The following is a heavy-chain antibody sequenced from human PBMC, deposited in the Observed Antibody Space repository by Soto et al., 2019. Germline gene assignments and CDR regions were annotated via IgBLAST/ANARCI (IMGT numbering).Heavy chain of an antibody. D-gene: IGHD4-17*01. CDR3: AREGDNTVNIFGWFDS. CDR2: INPSGGST. CDR1: GYTFTGYY. V-gene: IGHV1-46*03. Sequence: QVQLVQSGAEVKKSGASVKASCKASGYTFTGYYMHWVRQAPGQGLERMGMINPSGGSTSDGRKLQGRVTMNRDTSTSTVYMELSSLRSEDTAVYYCAREGDNTVNIFGWFDSWGQGTLVTVSS. J-gene: IGHJ5*01.